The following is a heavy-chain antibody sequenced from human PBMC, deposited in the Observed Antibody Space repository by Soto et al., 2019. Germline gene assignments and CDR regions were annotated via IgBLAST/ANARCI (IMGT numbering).Heavy chain of an antibody. Sequence: GESLNISCKGAGYSCTSYWIGWVRQMPGKGLEWMGIIYPGDSDTRYSPSFQGQVTISADKSISTAYLQWSSLKASDTAMYYCARPTWGDREFFDYWGQGTLVTVSS. CDR1: GYSCTSYW. CDR3: ARPTWGDREFFDY. J-gene: IGHJ4*02. CDR2: IYPGDSDT. D-gene: IGHD3-16*01. V-gene: IGHV5-51*01.